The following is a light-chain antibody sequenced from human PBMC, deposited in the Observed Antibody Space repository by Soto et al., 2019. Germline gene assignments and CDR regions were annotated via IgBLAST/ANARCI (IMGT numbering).Light chain of an antibody. CDR1: QSVSSSY. CDR3: QLYGSSPPKYT. V-gene: IGKV3-20*01. CDR2: GAS. J-gene: IGKJ2*01. Sequence: EIVLTQSPGTLSLSPGERATLSCRASQSVSSSYLAWYQQKPGQAPRLLIYGASSRATGIPDRFSGSGSGTDFTLTISRLEREDFAVYYCQLYGSSPPKYTFGQGTKLEIK.